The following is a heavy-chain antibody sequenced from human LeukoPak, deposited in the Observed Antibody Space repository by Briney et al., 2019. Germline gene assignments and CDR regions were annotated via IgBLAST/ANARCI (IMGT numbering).Heavy chain of an antibody. J-gene: IGHJ5*02. Sequence: PGGSLRLSCAASGFTFSDYDMHWVRQVAGKGLEWVSGVGSAGNTYYPDSVKSRFTISRENGKNSVYLQMNSLRTGDTAVYYCARGRPSSGRSRPYNWFDPWGPGTLVTVSS. D-gene: IGHD3-10*01. CDR1: GFTFSDYD. CDR2: VGSAGNT. V-gene: IGHV3-13*01. CDR3: ARGRPSSGRSRPYNWFDP.